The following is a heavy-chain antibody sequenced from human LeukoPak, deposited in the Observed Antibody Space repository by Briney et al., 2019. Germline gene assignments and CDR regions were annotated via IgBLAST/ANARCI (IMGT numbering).Heavy chain of an antibody. J-gene: IGHJ3*02. CDR1: GYTFTSYA. Sequence: ASVKVSCKASGYTFTSYAISWVRQAPGQGLEWMGWISAYKGNTNYAQKLQGRVTMTTDKSTSTAYMELSSLRSEDTAVYYCARDIRRAAGAAFDNWGQGTMVTVSS. CDR2: ISAYKGNT. D-gene: IGHD2-2*02. V-gene: IGHV1-18*01. CDR3: ARDIRRAAGAAFDN.